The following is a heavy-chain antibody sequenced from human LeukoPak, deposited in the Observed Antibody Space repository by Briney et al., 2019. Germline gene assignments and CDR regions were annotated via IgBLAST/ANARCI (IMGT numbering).Heavy chain of an antibody. D-gene: IGHD6-19*01. J-gene: IGHJ5*02. Sequence: ASVKVSCKASGYTFTSYGISWVRQAPGQGLEWMGWISAYNGNTNYAQKLQGRVTVTTDTSTSTAYMELRSLRSDDTAVYYCARDPDPYSSGWYGHWGQGTLVTVSS. V-gene: IGHV1-18*01. CDR3: ARDPDPYSSGWYGH. CDR2: ISAYNGNT. CDR1: GYTFTSYG.